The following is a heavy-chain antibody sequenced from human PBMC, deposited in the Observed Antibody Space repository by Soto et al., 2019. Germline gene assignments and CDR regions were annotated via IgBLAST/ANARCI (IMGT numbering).Heavy chain of an antibody. D-gene: IGHD3-10*01. V-gene: IGHV4-39*01. CDR1: GGSISSSSYY. Sequence: SETLSLTCTVSGGSISSSSYYWGWIRQPPGKGLEWIGSIYYSGSTYYNPSLKSRVTISVDTSKNQFSLKLSSVTAADTAVYYCARQGITMVRGVLLNWFDPWGQGTLVTVSS. CDR3: ARQGITMVRGVLLNWFDP. CDR2: IYYSGST. J-gene: IGHJ5*02.